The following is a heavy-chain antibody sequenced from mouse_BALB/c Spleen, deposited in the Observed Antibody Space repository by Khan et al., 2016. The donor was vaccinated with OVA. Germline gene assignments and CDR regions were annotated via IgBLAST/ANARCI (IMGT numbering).Heavy chain of an antibody. J-gene: IGHJ3*01. Sequence: QVQLQQPGAELVRPGASVTLSCKASGYTFTDYEMHWVKQTPVHGLEWIGAIDPETGGTAYNQKFKGKATLTADKSSSTAYMELRSLTSEDSAVYYCTRGYLPLLAYWGQGTLVTVSA. CDR1: GYTFTDYE. CDR2: IDPETGGT. CDR3: TRGYLPLLAY. D-gene: IGHD2-3*01. V-gene: IGHV1-15*01.